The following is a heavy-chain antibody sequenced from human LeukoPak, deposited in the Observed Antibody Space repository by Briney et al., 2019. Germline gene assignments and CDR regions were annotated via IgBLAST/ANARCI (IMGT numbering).Heavy chain of an antibody. CDR2: ICYDGSHK. D-gene: IGHD2-21*01. V-gene: IGHV3-30*19. CDR3: ARDPNRLADNGGDYLDY. J-gene: IGHJ4*01. CDR1: GVTFSSYS. Sequence: PGRSLRLSCAASGVTFSSYSMYWVRQAPGTGLELVAVICYDGSHKYYSDSVKSRFTVSRDNWKNTVDLQMTTLTTEDTAMYYCARDPNRLADNGGDYLDYWGQGTMVTVSS.